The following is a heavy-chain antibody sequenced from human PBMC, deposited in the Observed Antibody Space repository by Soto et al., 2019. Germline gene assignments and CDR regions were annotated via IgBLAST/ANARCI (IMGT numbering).Heavy chain of an antibody. Sequence: GGSLRLSCAASGLDFSSEVMCWARQAPGKGLEWVSSISGSGRTIYHADSMRGRFAISRDNSKNSLYLQLNNLRVDDTAVYYCAKVGPSYYYGMDVWGQGTTVTVSS. CDR3: AKVGPSYYYGMDV. D-gene: IGHD1-26*01. V-gene: IGHV3-23*01. CDR2: ISGSGRTI. CDR1: GLDFSSEV. J-gene: IGHJ6*02.